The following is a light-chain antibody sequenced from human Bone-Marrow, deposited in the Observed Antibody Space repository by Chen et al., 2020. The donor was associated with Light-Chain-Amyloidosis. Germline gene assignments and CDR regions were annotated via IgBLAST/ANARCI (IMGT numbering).Light chain of an antibody. CDR3: SSYTSSGTWV. CDR2: DVT. Sequence: QSALTQPASVSGSPGQSITIPCTGAISDVDSYKAVSWYQQHPGQAPKLLIFDVTDRPSGVSNRFSGSKSGTTASLTISGLQAEDEADYFCSSYTSSGTWVFGGGTKLTVL. J-gene: IGLJ3*02. CDR1: ISDVDSYKA. V-gene: IGLV2-14*01.